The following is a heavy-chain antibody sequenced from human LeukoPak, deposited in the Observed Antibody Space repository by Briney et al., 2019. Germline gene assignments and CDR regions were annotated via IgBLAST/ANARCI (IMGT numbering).Heavy chain of an antibody. J-gene: IGHJ4*02. D-gene: IGHD3-10*01. CDR3: ARVSSYGSGSYYHYYFDY. CDR2: IYSGGTT. V-gene: IGHV3-53*01. Sequence: PGGSLRLSCAASGFTVSSNYMSWVRQAPGKGLGWVSVIYSGGTTSYADSVKGRFTISRDNSKNTLLLQLNSLRAEDTAVYYCARVSSYGSGSYYHYYFDYWGQGTLVTVSS. CDR1: GFTVSSNY.